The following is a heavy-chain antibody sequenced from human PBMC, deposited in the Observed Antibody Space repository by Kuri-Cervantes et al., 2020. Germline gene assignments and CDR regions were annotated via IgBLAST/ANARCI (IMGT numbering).Heavy chain of an antibody. J-gene: IGHJ6*02. CDR2: IYSGGST. CDR1: GFTFSSYA. D-gene: IGHD3-10*02. CDR3: HYVYYYYGMDV. V-gene: IGHV3-66*02. Sequence: GESLKISCAASGFTFSSYAMSWVRQAPGKGLEWVSVIYSGGSTYYADSVKGRFTISRDNSKNTLYLQMNSLRAEDTAVYYCHYVYYYYGMDVWGQGTTVTVSS.